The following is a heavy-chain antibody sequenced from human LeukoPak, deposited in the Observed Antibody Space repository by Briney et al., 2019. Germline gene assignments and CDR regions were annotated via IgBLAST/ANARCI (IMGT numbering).Heavy chain of an antibody. V-gene: IGHV3-53*01. CDR2: IYSGGST. J-gene: IGHJ4*02. Sequence: GGSLRLSCAASGFTFSNYWMHWVRQAPGKGLEWVSVIYSGGSTYYADSVKGRFTISRDNSKNTLYLRMNSLRAEDTAVYYCARESVGYYRYWGQGTLVTVSS. D-gene: IGHD3-3*01. CDR3: ARESVGYYRY. CDR1: GFTFSNYW.